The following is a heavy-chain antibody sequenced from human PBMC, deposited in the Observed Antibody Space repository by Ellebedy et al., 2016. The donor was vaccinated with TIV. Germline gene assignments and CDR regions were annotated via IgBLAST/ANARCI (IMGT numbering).Heavy chain of an antibody. J-gene: IGHJ4*02. D-gene: IGHD2-21*02. CDR3: IEDVPGGDSDYFDS. CDR2: ISHTGSRT. CDR1: GFTFSSYA. Sequence: PGGSLRLSCAASGFTFSSYAMSWVRQAPGKGLEWVSTISHTGSRTYYADSVEGRFTISRDNSKKTLYLQMNSLKTEDTAVYYCIEDVPGGDSDYFDSWGQGTLVTVSS. V-gene: IGHV3-23*01.